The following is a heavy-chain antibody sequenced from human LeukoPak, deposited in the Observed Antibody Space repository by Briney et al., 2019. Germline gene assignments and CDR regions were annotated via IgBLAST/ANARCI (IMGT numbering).Heavy chain of an antibody. D-gene: IGHD6-19*01. CDR2: IRYDGSNK. CDR3: AIDPYPYSSGGRYYLVY. CDR1: GFTFSSYG. V-gene: IGHV3-30*02. J-gene: IGHJ4*02. Sequence: GGSLRLSCAASGFTFSSYGMHWVRPAPGKGLEWVACIRYDGSNKYYADSVNGRFTSSRDNSKNTLYMQRNSLRAEDTAVYYCAIDPYPYSSGGRYYLVYWGQGTLVTVSS.